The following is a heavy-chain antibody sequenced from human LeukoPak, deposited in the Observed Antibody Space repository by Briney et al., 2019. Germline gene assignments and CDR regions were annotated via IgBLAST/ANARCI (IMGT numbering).Heavy chain of an antibody. J-gene: IGHJ6*03. CDR1: GGSISSYY. CDR3: ARGSSQLPPGYMDV. CDR2: IYTSGST. Sequence: NASETLSLTCTVSGGSISSYYWSWIRQPAGKGLEWIGRIYTSGSTNYNPSLKSRVTMSVDTSKNQFSLKLSSVTAADTAVYYCARGSSQLPPGYMDVWGKGTTVTVSS. D-gene: IGHD2-2*01. V-gene: IGHV4-4*07.